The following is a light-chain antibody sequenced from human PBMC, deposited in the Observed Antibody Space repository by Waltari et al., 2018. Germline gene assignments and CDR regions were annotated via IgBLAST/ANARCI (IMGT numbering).Light chain of an antibody. CDR3: CSYAGSITFWV. CDR1: SSDVGGYNY. V-gene: IGLV2-11*01. Sequence: QSALTQPRSVSGSPGQSVTISCTGTSSDVGGYNYVSWYQHHPGKAPKRIIYDVTKRPPGVPDRFSASKSDNTASLTISGLQAADEADYYCCSYAGSITFWVFGGGTKLTVL. CDR2: DVT. J-gene: IGLJ3*02.